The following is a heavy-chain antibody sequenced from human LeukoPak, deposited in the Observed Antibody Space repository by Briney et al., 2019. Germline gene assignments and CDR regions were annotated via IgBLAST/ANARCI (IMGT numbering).Heavy chain of an antibody. Sequence: SETLSLTCAVYGGSFSGYYWSWVRQPPGKGLEWIGEINHSGSTNYNPSLKSRATISVDTSKNQFSLKVTSVTAADTAVYYCARGDSGGDTSDIWGQGTMVTVSS. CDR1: GGSFSGYY. J-gene: IGHJ3*02. D-gene: IGHD3-10*01. V-gene: IGHV4-34*01. CDR3: ARGDSGGDTSDI. CDR2: INHSGST.